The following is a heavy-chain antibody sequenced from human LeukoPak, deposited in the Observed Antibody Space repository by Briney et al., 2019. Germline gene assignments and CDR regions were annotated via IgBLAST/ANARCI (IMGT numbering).Heavy chain of an antibody. Sequence: PPETLSLTCTVSGGSISSYYWSWIRQPPGKGLEWIGYIYCSGSTNYNPSLKSRVTVSVDTSKNQFSLKLSSVTAADTAVYYCASETRGDAFDIWGQGTMVTVSS. CDR2: IYCSGST. CDR3: ASETRGDAFDI. CDR1: GGSISSYY. J-gene: IGHJ3*02. D-gene: IGHD4-11*01. V-gene: IGHV4-59*01.